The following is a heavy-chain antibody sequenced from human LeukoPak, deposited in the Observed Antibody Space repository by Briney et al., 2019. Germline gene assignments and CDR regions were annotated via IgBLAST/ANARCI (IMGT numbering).Heavy chain of an antibody. CDR2: ISAYNGNT. V-gene: IGHV1-18*01. CDR1: GYTFTSYG. J-gene: IGHJ4*02. Sequence: ASVKVSCKAFGYTFTSYGINWVRQAPGQGLEWMGWISAYNGNTNYAQKLQDRVTMTTDTSTSTAYMELRSLRSDDTAIYYCARMMSIPVAGHRPLFDYWGQGTLVTVSS. CDR3: ARMMSIPVAGHRPLFDY. D-gene: IGHD6-19*01.